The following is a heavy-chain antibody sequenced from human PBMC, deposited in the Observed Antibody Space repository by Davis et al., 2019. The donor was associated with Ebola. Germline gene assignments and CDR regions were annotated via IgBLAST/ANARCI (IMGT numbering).Heavy chain of an antibody. Sequence: AASVKVSCKASGYTFTSYGISWVRQAPGQGLEWMGWISAYNGNTNYAQKLQGRVTMTTGTSTSTAYMELRSLRSEDTAVYYCAREIVVVVAATGYYYYGMDVWGKGTTVTVSS. CDR1: GYTFTSYG. CDR2: ISAYNGNT. CDR3: AREIVVVVAATGYYYYGMDV. J-gene: IGHJ6*04. V-gene: IGHV1-18*01. D-gene: IGHD2-15*01.